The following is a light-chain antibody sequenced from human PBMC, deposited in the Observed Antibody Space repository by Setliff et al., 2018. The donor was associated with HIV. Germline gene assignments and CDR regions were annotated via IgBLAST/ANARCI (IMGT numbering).Light chain of an antibody. CDR3: FLSYSGARRV. Sequence: QAVVTQEPSLTASPGGTVTLTCGSSTGAVTSGHYPYWFQQKPGQAPRTLIYDTSNKHSWTPARFSGSLLGGKAALTLSGAQPEDEAAYYCFLSYSGARRVFGGGTKVTVL. V-gene: IGLV7-46*01. CDR2: DTS. J-gene: IGLJ3*02. CDR1: TGAVTSGHY.